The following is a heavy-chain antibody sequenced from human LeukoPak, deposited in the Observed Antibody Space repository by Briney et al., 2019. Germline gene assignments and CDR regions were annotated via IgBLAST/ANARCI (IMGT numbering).Heavy chain of an antibody. J-gene: IGHJ4*02. V-gene: IGHV3-23*01. CDR2: ISGSGGST. CDR1: GFTFSSYA. D-gene: IGHD2-2*01. CDR3: VRGQEPAWGLDY. Sequence: GGSLRLSCAASGFTFSSYAMSWVRQAPGKGLEWGSGISGSGGSTYYAASVKGRFTISRDSSKNTLYLQMNSLRAEDTALYYCVRGQEPAWGLDYWGQGTLVTVSS.